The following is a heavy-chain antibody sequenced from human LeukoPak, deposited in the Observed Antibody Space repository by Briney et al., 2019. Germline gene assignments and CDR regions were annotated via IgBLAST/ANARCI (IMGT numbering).Heavy chain of an antibody. V-gene: IGHV1-18*01. CDR2: ISAYNGNT. Sequence: ASVKVSCKASGYTFTSYGISWVRQAPGQGLEWMGWISAYNGNTNYAQRFQDRVTMTSDTSITTAYIDLNLLRSDDTAVYYCAKVANYYYGSESYYFFEHWGQGTPVTASS. CDR3: AKVANYYYGSESYYFFEH. D-gene: IGHD3-10*01. J-gene: IGHJ4*02. CDR1: GYTFTSYG.